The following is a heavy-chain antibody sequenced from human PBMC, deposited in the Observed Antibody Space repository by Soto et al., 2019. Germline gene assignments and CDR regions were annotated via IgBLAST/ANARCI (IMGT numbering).Heavy chain of an antibody. Sequence: SQTLSLTCAISGDSVSRDSAAWNLIRQTPSRGLEWLGRIYYRSKWLNTYEVSVNSRITISPDTSKNQFSLKLSSVTAADTAVYYCATDTRRYSGYDSYYYYYMDVWGKGTTVTVSS. CDR3: ATDTRRYSGYDSYYYYYMDV. CDR1: GDSVSRDSAA. D-gene: IGHD5-12*01. J-gene: IGHJ6*03. CDR2: IYYRSKWLN. V-gene: IGHV6-1*01.